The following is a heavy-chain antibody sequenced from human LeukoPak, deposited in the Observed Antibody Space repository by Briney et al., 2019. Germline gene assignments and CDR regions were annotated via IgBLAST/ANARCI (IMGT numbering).Heavy chain of an antibody. CDR1: GYTFTNYD. D-gene: IGHD6-19*01. CDR3: AREYGSAAPNFDY. J-gene: IGHJ4*02. CDR2: MNPNSGNT. V-gene: IGHV1-8*01. Sequence: ASVKVSCKASGYTFTNYDINWVRLATGQGLEWMGWMNPNSGNTGYAQKFQGRVTMTRNTSVSTAYMDLSSLRSEDTAVYYCAREYGSAAPNFDYWGQGTLVTVSS.